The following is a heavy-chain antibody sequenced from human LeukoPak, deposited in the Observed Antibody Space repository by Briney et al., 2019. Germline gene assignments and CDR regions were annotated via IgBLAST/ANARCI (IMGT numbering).Heavy chain of an antibody. D-gene: IGHD7-27*01. J-gene: IGHJ4*02. V-gene: IGHV3-7*01. CDR3: TRPGVWPVDY. Sequence: PGGSLRLSCAASGFTFSSYWMSWVRQAPGKGLEWVANIKEDGSEKYYVDSVKGRFTISKDNAKNSLYLQMNSLRPEDTAVYYCTRPGVWPVDYWGQGTLVTVSS. CDR2: IKEDGSEK. CDR1: GFTFSSYW.